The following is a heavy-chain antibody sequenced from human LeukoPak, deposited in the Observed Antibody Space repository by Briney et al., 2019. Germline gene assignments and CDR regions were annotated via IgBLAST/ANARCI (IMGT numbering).Heavy chain of an antibody. J-gene: IGHJ4*02. CDR2: IYYSGST. D-gene: IGHD2-21*02. CDR3: ARLAVTAQGPFDY. Sequence: SETLSLTCTVSGGSISSSSYYWGWIRQPPGKGLEWIGSIYYSGSTYYNPSLKSRVTISVDTSKNQFSLKLSSVTAADTAVYYCARLAVTAQGPFDYWGQGTLVTVSS. V-gene: IGHV4-39*07. CDR1: GGSISSSSYY.